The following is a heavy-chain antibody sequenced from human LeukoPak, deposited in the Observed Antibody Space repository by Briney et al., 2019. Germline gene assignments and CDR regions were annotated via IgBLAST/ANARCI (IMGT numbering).Heavy chain of an antibody. CDR1: GDFISRYY. J-gene: IGHJ4*02. V-gene: IGHV4-59*01. CDR2: IYYSGST. CDR3: ARGSLPAKRAFDY. D-gene: IGHD3-10*01. Sequence: PSETLSLTCTVSGDFISRYYWSWIRQPPGKGLEWIGYIYYSGSTNYNPSLKSRVTISVDTSKNQFSLKLSSVTAADTAVHYCARGSLPAKRAFDYWGQGTLVTVSS.